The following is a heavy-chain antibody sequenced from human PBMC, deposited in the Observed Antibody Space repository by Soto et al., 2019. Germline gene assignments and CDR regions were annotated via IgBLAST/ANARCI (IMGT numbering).Heavy chain of an antibody. J-gene: IGHJ5*02. D-gene: IGHD2-2*01. V-gene: IGHV1-3*01. Sequence: ASVKVSCKASGYTFTSYAMHWVRQAPGQRLEWMGWINAGNGNTKDSQKFQGRVTITRDTSASTAYMELSSLRSEDTAVYYCARSPIGVVPAASNWFDTWRQGTLGTVSS. CDR2: INAGNGNT. CDR1: GYTFTSYA. CDR3: ARSPIGVVPAASNWFDT.